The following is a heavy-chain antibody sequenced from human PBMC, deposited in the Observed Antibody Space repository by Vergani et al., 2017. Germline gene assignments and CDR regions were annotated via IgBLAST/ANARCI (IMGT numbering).Heavy chain of an antibody. CDR1: GASINNDFYY. D-gene: IGHD4-23*01. J-gene: IGHJ3*01. Sequence: QVQLQESGPGLVKPSQTLSLTCTVSGASINNDFYYWHWIRQPAGKGLEWIGRIYVSGITDYNSSLQSRVSMSVDTSKNQFSLTLNSVTAADTAVYYCARDNKKLRRRAFDLWGQGTMVTVSS. V-gene: IGHV4-61*02. CDR3: ARDNKKLRRRAFDL. CDR2: IYVSGIT.